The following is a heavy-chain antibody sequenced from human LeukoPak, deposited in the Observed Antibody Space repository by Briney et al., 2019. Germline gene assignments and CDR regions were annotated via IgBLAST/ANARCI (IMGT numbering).Heavy chain of an antibody. J-gene: IGHJ4*02. CDR2: IWYDGSNK. CDR1: GFTFSSYG. Sequence: PGRSLRLSCAASGFTFSSYGMHWVRQAPGKGLEWVAVIWYDGSNKYYADSVKGRFTISRDNSKNTLYLQMNSLRAEDTAVYYCARDFGEDYYDSSGYWPTSDYWGQGTLVTVSS. CDR3: ARDFGEDYYDSSGYWPTSDY. V-gene: IGHV3-33*01. D-gene: IGHD3-22*01.